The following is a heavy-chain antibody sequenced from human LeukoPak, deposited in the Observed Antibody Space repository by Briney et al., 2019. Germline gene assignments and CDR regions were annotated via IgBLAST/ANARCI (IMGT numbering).Heavy chain of an antibody. V-gene: IGHV1-69*05. J-gene: IGHJ4*02. Sequence: SVKVSCKASGGTFSSYAISWVRQAPGQGLEWMGRIIPIFGTANYAQKFQGRVTITTDESTSTAYMELSSLRSEDTAVYYCARDPQWSPQGNYFDYWGQGTLVTVSS. CDR1: GGTFSSYA. CDR2: IIPIFGTA. D-gene: IGHD3-3*01. CDR3: ARDPQWSPQGNYFDY.